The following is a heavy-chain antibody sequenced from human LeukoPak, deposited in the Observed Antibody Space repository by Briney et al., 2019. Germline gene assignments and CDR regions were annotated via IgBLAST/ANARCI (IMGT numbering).Heavy chain of an antibody. CDR3: ARVRSGSLDY. CDR1: GFNFSSYW. V-gene: IGHV3-74*01. D-gene: IGHD1-26*01. CDR2: INSHGSST. J-gene: IGHJ4*02. Sequence: GGSLRLSCAASGFNFSSYWLHWVRQVPGKGLVWVSGINSHGSSTSYADSVKGRFTISRDNAKNSLYLQMDSLRAEDTAVYYCARVRSGSLDYWGQGTLVTVSS.